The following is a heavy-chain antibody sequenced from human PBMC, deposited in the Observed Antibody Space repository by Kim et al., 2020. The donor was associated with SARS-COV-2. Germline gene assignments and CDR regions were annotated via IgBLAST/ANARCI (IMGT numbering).Heavy chain of an antibody. V-gene: IGHV4-39*01. J-gene: IGHJ6*02. CDR1: GGSISSSSYY. CDR2: TNYRGST. CDR3: AIGRGRDVCMDV. D-gene: IGHD1-26*01. Sequence: SETLSLTCTVSGGSISSSSYYWGWIRQPPGKGLEWIGSTNYRGSTYYNPSLKSRVTISVDTSQNQFSLKLISVTAADTAVYYCAIGRGRDVCMDVWGQGTTVTVS.